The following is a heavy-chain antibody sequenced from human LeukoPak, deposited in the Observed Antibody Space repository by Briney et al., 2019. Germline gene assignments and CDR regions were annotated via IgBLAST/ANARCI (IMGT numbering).Heavy chain of an antibody. CDR2: ISAYNGNT. V-gene: IGHV1-18*01. D-gene: IGHD5-12*01. CDR1: GYTFTSYG. CDR3: ARNGYEDYYYYGMDV. J-gene: IGHJ6*02. Sequence: ASVTVSCKASGYTFTSYGISWVRQAPGQGLEWMGWISAYNGNTNYAQKLQGRVTMTTDTSTSTAYMELRSPRSDDTAVYYCARNGYEDYYYYGMDVRGQGTTVTVSS.